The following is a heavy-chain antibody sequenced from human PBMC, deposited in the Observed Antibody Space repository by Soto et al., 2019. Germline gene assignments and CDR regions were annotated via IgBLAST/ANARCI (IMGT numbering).Heavy chain of an antibody. CDR1: GYTFTSYG. CDR2: ISAYNGNT. CDR3: ATTIFGVVYFDY. Sequence: SVKVSCKASGYTFTSYGISWVRQAPGQGLEWMGWISAYNGNTNYAQKLQGRVTMTTDTSTSTAYMELRSLRSDDTAVYYCATTIFGVVYFDYWGQGTLVTVSS. J-gene: IGHJ4*02. V-gene: IGHV1-18*04. D-gene: IGHD3-3*01.